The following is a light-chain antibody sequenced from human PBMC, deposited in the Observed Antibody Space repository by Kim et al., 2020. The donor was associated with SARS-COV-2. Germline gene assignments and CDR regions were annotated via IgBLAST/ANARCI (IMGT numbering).Light chain of an antibody. Sequence: DIQMTQSPSTLSVSVGDSVTITCRASQSISRWLAWYQQKPGKAPKLLIYMASSLDSGVSSRFSGSTSGTEFTLTISSLQPHDVATYYCQQYRTYWTFGQGTKVDIK. J-gene: IGKJ1*01. CDR3: QQYRTYWT. CDR2: MAS. CDR1: QSISRW. V-gene: IGKV1-5*03.